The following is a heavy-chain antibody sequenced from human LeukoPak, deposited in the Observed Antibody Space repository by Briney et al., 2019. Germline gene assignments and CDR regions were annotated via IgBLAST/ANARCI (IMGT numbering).Heavy chain of an antibody. CDR1: GFTFSSYG. V-gene: IGHV3-30*18. CDR2: ISYDGSNK. D-gene: IGHD6-13*01. CDR3: AKPPPAAGRSLALTYYFDY. Sequence: PGGSLRLSCAASGFTFSSYGMHWVRQAPGKGLEWVAVISYDGSNKYYADSVKGRFTISRDNSKNTLYLQMNSLRAEDTAVYYCAKPPPAAGRSLALTYYFDYWGQGTLVTVSS. J-gene: IGHJ4*02.